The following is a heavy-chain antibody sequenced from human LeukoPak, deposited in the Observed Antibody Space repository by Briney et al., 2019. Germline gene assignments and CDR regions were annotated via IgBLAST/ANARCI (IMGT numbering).Heavy chain of an antibody. CDR1: GGSISSSSYY. Sequence: SETLSLTCTVSGGSISSSSYYWGWIRQPPGKGLEWIGSIYYSGSTYYNPSLKSRVTISVDTSKNQFSLKLSSVTAAGTAVYYCARRSGSYFLPGRGYFDCWGQGTLVTVSS. J-gene: IGHJ4*02. CDR2: IYYSGST. CDR3: ARRSGSYFLPGRGYFDC. V-gene: IGHV4-39*01. D-gene: IGHD1-26*01.